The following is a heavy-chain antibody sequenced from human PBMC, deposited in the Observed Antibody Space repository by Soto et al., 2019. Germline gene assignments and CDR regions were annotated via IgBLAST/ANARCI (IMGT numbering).Heavy chain of an antibody. V-gene: IGHV3-66*01. J-gene: IGHJ4*02. Sequence: EVQLVESGGGLVQPGGSLILSCAASGFTVSSNYMSWVRQAPGKGLEWVSVIYTGDGTYYADSVKGRFTISRDNSKNMLYLQMNSLRAEDTAVYYCARGQLLAVRWGQGTLVTVSS. D-gene: IGHD3-3*02. CDR2: IYTGDGT. CDR1: GFTVSSNY. CDR3: ARGQLLAVR.